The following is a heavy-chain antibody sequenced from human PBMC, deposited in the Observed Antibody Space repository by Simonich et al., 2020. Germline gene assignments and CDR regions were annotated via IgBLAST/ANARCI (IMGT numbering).Heavy chain of an antibody. J-gene: IGHJ2*01. Sequence: QVQLQESGPGLVKPSETLSLTCTVSGGSISSYYWSWNRQPPGSGLEWIGYIYYSGSTNYNPSLERRVTISVDTSKTQFSRKLSSVTAADTAVYYCARQKFWGEVVTAIPGYWYFDLWGRGTLVTVSS. CDR3: ARQKFWGEVVTAIPGYWYFDL. CDR2: IYYSGST. CDR1: GGSISSYY. D-gene: IGHD2-21*02. V-gene: IGHV4-59*08.